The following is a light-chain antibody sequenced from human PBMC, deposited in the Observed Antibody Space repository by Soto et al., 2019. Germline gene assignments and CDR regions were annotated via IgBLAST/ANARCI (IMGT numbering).Light chain of an antibody. CDR3: KQRSNGPLP. CDR2: DAS. J-gene: IGKJ4*01. CDR1: QSVSSY. Sequence: EIVLTQSPATLSLSAGERATLSCRASQSVSSYLAWYQQKPGQAPRLLIYDASNSATGIPARFSGSGSGTAFTHTISNREPEDIAVYFCKQRSNGPLPFGGGTKVEIK. V-gene: IGKV3-11*01.